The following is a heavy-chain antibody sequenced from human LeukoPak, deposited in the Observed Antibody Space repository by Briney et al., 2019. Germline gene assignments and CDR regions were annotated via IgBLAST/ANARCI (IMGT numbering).Heavy chain of an antibody. V-gene: IGHV3-23*01. CDR2: ISGSGDTT. J-gene: IGHJ4*02. Sequence: GGSLRLSCAASGFTFSSYAMSWVRQAPGKGLEWVSGISGSGDTTYYADSVKGRFTISRDNSNNTLYLQMNILRAEDTAVYYCAKDYCTITASSFGSWGQGTLVTVSS. D-gene: IGHD2-8*01. CDR3: AKDYCTITASSFGS. CDR1: GFTFSSYA.